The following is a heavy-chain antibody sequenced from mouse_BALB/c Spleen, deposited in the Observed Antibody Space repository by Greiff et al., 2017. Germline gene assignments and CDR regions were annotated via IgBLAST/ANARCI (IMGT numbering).Heavy chain of an antibody. V-gene: IGHV5-12-2*01. CDR3: ARDGDY. CDR1: GFTFSSYT. D-gene: IGHD2-3*01. CDR2: ISNGGGST. Sequence: EVKLVESGGGLVQPGGSLKLSCAASGFTFSSYTMSWVRQTPEKRLEWVAYISNGGGSTYYPDTVTGRFTISRDNAKNTLYLEMSSLRSEDTAMYYCARDGDYWGQGTSVTVSS. J-gene: IGHJ4*01.